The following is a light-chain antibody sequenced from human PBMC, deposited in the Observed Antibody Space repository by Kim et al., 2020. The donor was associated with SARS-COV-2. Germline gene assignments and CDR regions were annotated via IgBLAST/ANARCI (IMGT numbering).Light chain of an antibody. CDR2: DVS. V-gene: IGLV2-14*04. J-gene: IGLJ1*01. Sequence: GQSITISCTGTRSYVGGYNFVSWYQQHPGNAPKLIIYDVSSRPSGVSNRFSGSKSDNTASLTISGLQAEDEADYYCTAFASSNPCVFGTGTKVTVL. CDR3: TAFASSNPCV. CDR1: RSYVGGYNF.